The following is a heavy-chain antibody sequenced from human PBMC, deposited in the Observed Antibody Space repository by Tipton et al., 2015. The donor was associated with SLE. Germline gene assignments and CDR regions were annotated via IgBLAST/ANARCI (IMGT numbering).Heavy chain of an antibody. CDR1: GFTFSNNW. J-gene: IGHJ3*01. D-gene: IGHD3-16*01. V-gene: IGHV3-7*01. CDR2: IREDGSEK. Sequence: SLRLSCIVSGFTFSNNWMAWVRQAPGKGLEWVAHIREDGSEKFHVDSVRGRFAISRDNAKNSLYLHMNSLRVEDTAVYYCVREYQVCFYVEGALDVWGQSTVVAYSS. CDR3: VREYQVCFYVEGALDV.